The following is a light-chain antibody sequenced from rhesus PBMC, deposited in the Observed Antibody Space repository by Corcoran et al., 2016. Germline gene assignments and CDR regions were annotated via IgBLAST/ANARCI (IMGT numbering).Light chain of an antibody. CDR3: QQYSNWPHS. V-gene: IGKV3S9*01. CDR2: GAS. Sequence: EIVMTQSPATLSLSPGERATLSCRASQSVSSYVAWYQPKPEQAPRLLIYGASSRATGIPDRFRGSGSGTDFTLTISSLEPEDFAVYYCQQYSNWPHSFGQGTKVEIK. CDR1: QSVSSY. J-gene: IGKJ2*01.